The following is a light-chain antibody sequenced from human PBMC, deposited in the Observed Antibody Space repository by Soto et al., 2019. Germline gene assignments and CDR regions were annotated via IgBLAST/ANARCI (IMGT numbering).Light chain of an antibody. V-gene: IGLV2-14*01. CDR1: SSDVGSYNY. CDR2: EVS. Sequence: QSVLTQPASVSGSPGQSITISCTGTSSDVGSYNYVSWYQQHPGKAPKLMIYEVSDRPSGISSRFSGSKSGNTASLTISGLQTEDEADYYCSSYTSSSTRFGTGTKVT. CDR3: SSYTSSSTR. J-gene: IGLJ1*01.